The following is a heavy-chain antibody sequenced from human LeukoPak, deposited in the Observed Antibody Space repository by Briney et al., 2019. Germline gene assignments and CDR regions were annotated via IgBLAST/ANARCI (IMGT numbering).Heavy chain of an antibody. J-gene: IGHJ3*01. CDR1: GGTFSSYA. CDR2: IIPIFGTA. D-gene: IGHD6-6*01. V-gene: IGHV1-69*13. Sequence: GASVKVSCKASGGTFSSYAISWVRQAPGQGLEWMGGIIPIFGTANYAQKFQGRVTITADESTSTAYMELSSLRSEDTAVYYCARTSRASPGWRPRLKNAFDLWGLGTLVTVSS. CDR3: ARTSRASPGWRPRLKNAFDL.